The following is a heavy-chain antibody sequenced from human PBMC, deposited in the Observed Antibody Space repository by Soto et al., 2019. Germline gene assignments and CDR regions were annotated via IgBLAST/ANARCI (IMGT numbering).Heavy chain of an antibody. D-gene: IGHD2-2*01. V-gene: IGHV3-33*01. CDR3: ARDYLVVPHRVIDY. CDR2: IWYDGSNK. CDR1: GFTFSSYG. J-gene: IGHJ4*02. Sequence: QVQLVESGGGVVQPGRSRRLSCAASGFTFSSYGMHWVRQAPGKGLEWVAVIWYDGSNKYYADSVKGRFTISRDNSKNKLYLQMNSLSAEDMAVYYCARDYLVVPHRVIDYWGQGTLVTVSS.